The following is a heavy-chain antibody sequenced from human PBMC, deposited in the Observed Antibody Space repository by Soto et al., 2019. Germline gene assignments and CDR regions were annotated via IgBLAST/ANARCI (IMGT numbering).Heavy chain of an antibody. Sequence: DVQLVESGGGVVQPGGSLRLSCAASGLSFNIYWMHWVRQVPGKGLVWLARINSDGSHTIYVDSVKGRFTISRDNAKNTVFLQMDSLRDEDTGLYYCAGRMAGLDVWGQGTTVTVSS. CDR1: GLSFNIYW. CDR2: INSDGSHT. CDR3: AGRMAGLDV. V-gene: IGHV3-74*01. J-gene: IGHJ6*02.